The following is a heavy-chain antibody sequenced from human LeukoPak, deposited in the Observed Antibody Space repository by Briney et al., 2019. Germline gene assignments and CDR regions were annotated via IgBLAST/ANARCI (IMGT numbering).Heavy chain of an antibody. V-gene: IGHV1-18*01. CDR2: ISAYNGNT. D-gene: IGHD4-17*01. CDR1: GYTFTSYG. J-gene: IGHJ4*02. Sequence: ASVKVSCKASGYTFTSYGISWVRQAPGQGLEWMGWISAYNGNTNYAQKLQGRVTMTTDTSTSTAYMELRSLRSDDTAVYYCAISKLHGDQVNCFDYWGQGTLVTVSS. CDR3: AISKLHGDQVNCFDY.